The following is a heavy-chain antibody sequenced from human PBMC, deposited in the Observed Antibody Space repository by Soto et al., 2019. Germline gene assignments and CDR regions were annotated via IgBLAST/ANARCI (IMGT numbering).Heavy chain of an antibody. CDR1: SDSFSSGSYY. J-gene: IGHJ4*02. CDR3: ARVLGATIPTLSYFDL. D-gene: IGHD1-26*01. CDR2: IYYNGDT. V-gene: IGHV4-61*01. Sequence: PSETLSLTCTVSSDSFSSGSYYWSWIRQPPGKGLEWIGYIYYNGDTIYNPSLKSRLTMSIDTSKNQFSLRLTSVTAADTSVYYCARVLGATIPTLSYFDLWGQGTLVTGSS.